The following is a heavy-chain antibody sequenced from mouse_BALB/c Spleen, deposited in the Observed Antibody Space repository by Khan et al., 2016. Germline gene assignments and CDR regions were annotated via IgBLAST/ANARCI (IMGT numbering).Heavy chain of an antibody. V-gene: IGHV9-3-1*01. CDR1: GYTFTNYG. CDR2: INTYSGES. J-gene: IGHJ1*01. D-gene: IGHD1-1*01. CDR3: ARDRYYDGSSRYFDV. Sequence: QIQLVQSGPELKRPGKTIKISCKASGYTFTNYGINWVKQAPGKGLKWMGWINTYSGESTYADDFKGRFAFSLETSANTAYLQINNLKNEDTATYFCARDRYYDGSSRYFDVWGAGTTVTVSS.